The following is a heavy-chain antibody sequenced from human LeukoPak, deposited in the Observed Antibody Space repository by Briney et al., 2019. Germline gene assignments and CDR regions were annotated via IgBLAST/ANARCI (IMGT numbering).Heavy chain of an antibody. CDR2: LSYDGCNK. V-gene: IGHV3-30*18. J-gene: IGHJ4*02. CDR3: ANQILGVVY. Sequence: GMPLRLFCTASGFTFSTYGVHGPPEARGGGGVGVAFLSYDGCNKNYADSVKARFTLTRDNSKNTLYLQMNSLRAEDTAVYYCANQILGVVYWGKGTLVTVSS. CDR1: GFTFSTYG. D-gene: IGHD3-3*01.